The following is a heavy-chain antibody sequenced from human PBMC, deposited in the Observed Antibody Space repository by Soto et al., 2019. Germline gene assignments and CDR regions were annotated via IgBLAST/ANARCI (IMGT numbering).Heavy chain of an antibody. D-gene: IGHD6-13*01. Sequence: SQTLSLTCALSGDSVSSNSAAWNWIRQSPSRGLEWLGRTYYRSKWYNDYAVSVKSRITINPDTSKNQFSLQLNSVTPEDTAVYYCARDRIAAAGRLDYYYGMDVWGQGTTVTVS. CDR1: GDSVSSNSAA. CDR2: TYYRSKWYN. CDR3: ARDRIAAAGRLDYYYGMDV. V-gene: IGHV6-1*01. J-gene: IGHJ6*02.